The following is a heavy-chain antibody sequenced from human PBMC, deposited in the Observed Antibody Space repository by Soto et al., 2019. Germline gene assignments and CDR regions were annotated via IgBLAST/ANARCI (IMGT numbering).Heavy chain of an antibody. CDR2: IYYSGST. D-gene: IGHD3-22*01. CDR3: ARVSHYYDSSGYLVDY. J-gene: IGHJ4*02. CDR1: GGSISSYY. V-gene: IGHV4-59*01. Sequence: SETLSLTCTVSGGSISSYYWSWIRQPPGKGLEWIGYIYYSGSTNYNPSLKSRVTISVDTSKNQFSLKLSSVTAADTAVYYCARVSHYYDSSGYLVDYWGQGTLVTVSS.